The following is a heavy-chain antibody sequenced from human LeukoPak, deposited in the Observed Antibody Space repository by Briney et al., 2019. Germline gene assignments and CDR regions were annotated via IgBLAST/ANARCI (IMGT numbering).Heavy chain of an antibody. CDR2: ISYDGSNK. Sequence: GGSLRLSCAASGFTFSSYAMHWVRQAPGKGLEWVAVISYDGSNKYYADSVKGRFTISRDNSKNTLYLQMNSLRAEDTAVYYCAHSGSTGDAFDIWGQGTMVTVSS. V-gene: IGHV3-30-3*01. D-gene: IGHD1-26*01. CDR1: GFTFSSYA. CDR3: AHSGSTGDAFDI. J-gene: IGHJ3*02.